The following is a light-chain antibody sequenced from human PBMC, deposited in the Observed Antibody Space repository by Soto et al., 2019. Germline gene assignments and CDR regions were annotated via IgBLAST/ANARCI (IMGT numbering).Light chain of an antibody. Sequence: EIVLTQSPGTLSLSPGEGTTLSCTTSQSVSSTYFAWYQQKPGQAPRLLIYGASNRATGIPDRFSGSGSGTDFTLTMSRLEPEDFAMYYCQQYDSSPPGYTFGQGTKLEIK. CDR3: QQYDSSPPGYT. CDR2: GAS. CDR1: QSVSSTY. V-gene: IGKV3-20*01. J-gene: IGKJ2*01.